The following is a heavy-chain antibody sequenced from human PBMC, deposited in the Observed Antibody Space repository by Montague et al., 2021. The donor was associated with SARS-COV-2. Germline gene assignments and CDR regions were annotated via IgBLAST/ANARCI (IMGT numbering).Heavy chain of an antibody. J-gene: IGHJ4*02. CDR3: AHRRPGSGSYYFDY. CDR2: IYWDDDK. Sequence: PALVKPTQTLTLTCTFSGFSLSTSGVGVGWIRQPPGKALEWLALIYWDDDKRYSPSLKSRLTITKDTSKNQVVLTMTNMDPVDTATYYRAHRRPGSGSYYFDYWGQGTLVTVSS. D-gene: IGHD3-10*01. CDR1: GFSLSTSGVG. V-gene: IGHV2-5*02.